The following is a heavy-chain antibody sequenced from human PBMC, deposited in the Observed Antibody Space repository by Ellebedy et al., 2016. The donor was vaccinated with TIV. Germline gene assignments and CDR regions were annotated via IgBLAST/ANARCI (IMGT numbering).Heavy chain of an antibody. CDR3: ARDIPLGDANWFDP. J-gene: IGHJ5*02. D-gene: IGHD3-10*01. V-gene: IGHV1-18*01. CDR2: ISAYNGNT. CDR1: GYTFTSHE. Sequence: AASVKVSCKASGYTFTSHEISWVRQATGQGLEWMGWISAYNGNTNYAQKLQGRVTMTTDTSTSTAYMELRSLRSDDTAVYYCARDIPLGDANWFDPWGQGTLVTVSS.